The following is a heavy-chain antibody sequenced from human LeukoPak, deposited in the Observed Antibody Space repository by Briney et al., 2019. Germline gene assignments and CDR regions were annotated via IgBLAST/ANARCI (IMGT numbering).Heavy chain of an antibody. J-gene: IGHJ6*02. Sequence: GGSLRLSCAASGSTFSSYWMNWARQAPGKGLEWVASINHNGNVNYYVDSVKGRFTISRDNAKNPLYLQMSNLRAEDTTVYFCARGGGLDVWGQGATVAVSS. CDR1: GSTFSSYW. CDR3: ARGGGLDV. D-gene: IGHD3-16*01. V-gene: IGHV3-7*03. CDR2: INHNGNVN.